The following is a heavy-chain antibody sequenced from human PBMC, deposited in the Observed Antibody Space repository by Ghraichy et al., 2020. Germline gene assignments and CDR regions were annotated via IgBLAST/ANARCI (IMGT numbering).Heavy chain of an antibody. D-gene: IGHD3-10*01. CDR2: INHSGST. CDR1: GGSFSGYY. V-gene: IGHV4-34*01. Sequence: SETLSLTCTVYGGSFSGYYWSWIRQPPGKGLEWIGEINHSGSTNYNPSLKSRVTISVDTSKNQFSLKLSSVTAADTAVYYCARARQYYYGSGSYSDYWGQGTLVTVSS. CDR3: ARARQYYYGSGSYSDY. J-gene: IGHJ4*02.